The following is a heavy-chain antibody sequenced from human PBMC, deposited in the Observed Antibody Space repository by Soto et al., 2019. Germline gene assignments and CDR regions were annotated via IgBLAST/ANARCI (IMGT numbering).Heavy chain of an antibody. V-gene: IGHV3-15*07. CDR2: IKSKTDGGTT. D-gene: IGHD6-19*01. CDR1: GFTFSNAW. J-gene: IGHJ3*02. Sequence: GGSLRLSCAASGFTFSNAWMNWVRQAPGKGLEWVGRIKSKTDGGTTDYAAPVKGRFTISRDDSKNTLYLQMNSLKTEDTAVYYCTAGFSGWYSDAFDIWGQGTMVTVSS. CDR3: TAGFSGWYSDAFDI.